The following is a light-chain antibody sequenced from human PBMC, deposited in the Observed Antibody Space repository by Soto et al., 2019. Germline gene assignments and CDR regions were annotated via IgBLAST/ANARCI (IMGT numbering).Light chain of an antibody. CDR3: QPYPGGHPIR. CDR2: DVF. J-gene: IGKJ2*01. CDR1: QSVSAR. V-gene: IGKV3-20*01. Sequence: EVGRTQSKDTLSLSPGESATLSCRASQSVSARLAWYKHKPGQPPRLLISDVFNRASGVAERFSGSGSETDFTLIIRRLEPEDSALYYCQPYPGGHPIRFG.